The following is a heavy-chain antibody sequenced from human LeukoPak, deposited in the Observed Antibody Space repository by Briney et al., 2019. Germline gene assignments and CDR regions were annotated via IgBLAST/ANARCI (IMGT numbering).Heavy chain of an antibody. D-gene: IGHD6-19*01. CDR2: ISWNSDSI. CDR3: AQGRNRHSSGLVQH. V-gene: IGHV3-9*01. J-gene: IGHJ1*01. Sequence: GRCLRLACAASGFTFDDYAMHWGRQAPGKGLGWVSSISWNSDSIGYADSVKGGFTISIDNAKNSLFLQMKSRRDEHTALYYCAQGRNRHSSGLVQHWGQGTLVTVSS. CDR1: GFTFDDYA.